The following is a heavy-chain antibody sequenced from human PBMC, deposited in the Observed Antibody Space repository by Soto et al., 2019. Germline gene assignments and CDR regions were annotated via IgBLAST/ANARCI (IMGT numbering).Heavy chain of an antibody. CDR3: ARGGSGFDFGCFVYYRYVIDL. CDR2: IYHSGTT. D-gene: IGHD5-12*01. J-gene: IGHJ6*01. Sequence: SETLSLTCAVSGDSSSSTDWWTSVRQPPGKGLEWIGEIYHSGTTNYNPSLKSRVTISLDKSKNQFSLKLSSVTAADTAVYYCARGGSGFDFGCFVYYRYVIDLCGQGTSDIVSS. V-gene: IGHV4-4*02. CDR1: GDSSSSTDW.